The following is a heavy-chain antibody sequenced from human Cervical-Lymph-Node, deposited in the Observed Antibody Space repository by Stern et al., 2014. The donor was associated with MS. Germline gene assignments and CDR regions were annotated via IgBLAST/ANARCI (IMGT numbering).Heavy chain of an antibody. J-gene: IGHJ6*02. V-gene: IGHV1-69*01. CDR3: ASGLIPRDHYNYYGMEV. CDR2: IIPIFGTA. CDR1: GGTFSSFG. D-gene: IGHD1-14*01. Sequence: VQLVESGAELKKPGSSVRVSCKASGGTFSSFGISWVRQAPGQGLEWVGGIIPIFGTANYAQQLQDRVTITADPSTSTAYMDLSSLRSEDTAVYYCASGLIPRDHYNYYGMEVWGQGTTVTVSS.